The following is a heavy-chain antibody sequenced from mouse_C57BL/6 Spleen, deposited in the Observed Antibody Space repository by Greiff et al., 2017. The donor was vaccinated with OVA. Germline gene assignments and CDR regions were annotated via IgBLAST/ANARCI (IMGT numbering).Heavy chain of an antibody. D-gene: IGHD2-3*01. Sequence: EVKLMESGGGLVQPKGSLKLSCAASGFSFNTYAMNWVRQAPGKGLEWVARIRSKSNNYATYYADSVKDRFTISRDDSESMLYLQMNNLKTEDTAMYYCVRQGDGYLFYAMDYWGQGTSVTVSS. J-gene: IGHJ4*01. CDR3: VRQGDGYLFYAMDY. V-gene: IGHV10-1*01. CDR1: GFSFNTYA. CDR2: IRSKSNNYAT.